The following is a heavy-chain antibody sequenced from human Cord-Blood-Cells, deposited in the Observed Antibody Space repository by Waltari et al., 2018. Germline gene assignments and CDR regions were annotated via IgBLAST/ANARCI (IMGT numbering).Heavy chain of an antibody. CDR1: GYSFTSYW. Sequence: EVQLVLSGAEVKKPGESLKISCKGSGYSFTSYWIGWVRQMPGKGLEWMGIIFPGDSDTRYSPSFQGQVTISADKSISTAYLQWSSLKASDTAMYYCARQGTYSYGRTHYCDYWGQGTLVTVSS. CDR3: ARQGTYSYGRTHYCDY. V-gene: IGHV5-51*01. CDR2: IFPGDSDT. J-gene: IGHJ4*02. D-gene: IGHD5-18*01.